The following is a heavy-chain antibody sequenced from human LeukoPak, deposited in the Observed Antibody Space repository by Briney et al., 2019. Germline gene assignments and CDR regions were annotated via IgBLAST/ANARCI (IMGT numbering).Heavy chain of an antibody. V-gene: IGHV4-39*07. CDR3: TRDVAGTPADY. CDR1: GGSISDTRYH. Sequence: SETLSLTCNVSGGSISDTRYHWGWLRQPPGKGLEWIGSIYYDGRSYYYPSLKSRATISLDTSKNQFSPRLTSMTAADTAVYYCTRDVAGTPADYWGQGTLVTVSS. D-gene: IGHD1-14*01. CDR2: IYYDGRS. J-gene: IGHJ4*02.